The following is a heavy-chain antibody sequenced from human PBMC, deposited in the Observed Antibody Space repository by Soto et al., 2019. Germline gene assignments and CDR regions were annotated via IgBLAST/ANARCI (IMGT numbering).Heavy chain of an antibody. CDR3: AHSANYTSTWFYFDQ. CDR2: IYWNDVK. D-gene: IGHD6-13*01. Sequence: QITLKESGPTLVKPTQTLTLTCTFSGFSLTTSGVGVGWIRQPPGKALEWLALIYWNDVKRYSPSLKSSLTITNDTSKNQVVLTITNMDPVDTATYYCAHSANYTSTWFYFDQWGQGTLFTFSS. J-gene: IGHJ4*02. CDR1: GFSLTTSGVG. V-gene: IGHV2-5*01.